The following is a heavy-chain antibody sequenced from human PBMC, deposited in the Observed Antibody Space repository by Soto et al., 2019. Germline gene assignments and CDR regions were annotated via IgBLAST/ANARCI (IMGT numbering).Heavy chain of an antibody. V-gene: IGHV4-31*03. CDR3: ARDVPVALGVTNSMDV. Sequence: QVQLQESGPGLVKPSQTLSLTCTVSGGSISSGYYWSWIRQHPVKGLEWIGYIYYSGNTYYNPSLKSRVSISLETSKSQFSLKLDSVNAADTAVYYCARDVPVALGVTNSMDVWGQGTTVTVSS. J-gene: IGHJ6*02. CDR2: IYYSGNT. CDR1: GGSISSGYY. D-gene: IGHD3-3*02.